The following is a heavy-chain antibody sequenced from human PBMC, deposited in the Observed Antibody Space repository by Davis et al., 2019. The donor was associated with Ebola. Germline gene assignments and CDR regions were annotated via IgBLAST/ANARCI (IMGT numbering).Heavy chain of an antibody. D-gene: IGHD5-18*01. V-gene: IGHV4-34*01. Sequence: PSETLSLTCAVNGGPFSAYYWTYIRQSPGMGLEWIGEINHSGISSYNPALKTRVRMSVDTSKNQFSLKLSSVTAADTAVYYCARDHEHSYGRRFDPWGQGIQVTVSS. CDR3: ARDHEHSYGRRFDP. CDR2: INHSGIS. J-gene: IGHJ5*02. CDR1: GGPFSAYY.